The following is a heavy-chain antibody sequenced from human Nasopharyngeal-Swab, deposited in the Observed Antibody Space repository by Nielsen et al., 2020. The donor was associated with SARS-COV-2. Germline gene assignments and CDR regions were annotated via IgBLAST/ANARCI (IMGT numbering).Heavy chain of an antibody. V-gene: IGHV4-34*01. D-gene: IGHD2/OR15-2a*01. J-gene: IGHJ4*02. CDR1: GGSFSGYY. CDR3: ARGPTYRL. CDR2: INHSGGT. Sequence: SETLSLTCAVYGGSFSGYYWSWIRQPPGKGLEWIGEINHSGGTNYNPSLKSRVTISVDTSKNQFSLKLSSVTAADTAVYYCARGPTYRLWGQGTLVTASS.